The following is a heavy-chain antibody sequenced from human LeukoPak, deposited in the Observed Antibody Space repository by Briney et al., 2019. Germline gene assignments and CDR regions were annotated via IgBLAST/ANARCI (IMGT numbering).Heavy chain of an antibody. CDR3: ARQGAYSGNDLAWYFDL. V-gene: IGHV4-59*08. J-gene: IGHJ2*01. CDR1: GGFISSYY. Sequence: SETLSLTCTVSGGFISSYYWSWIRQPPGKGLEWIGYIYYSGSTSYNPSLKSRVTMSADTSKNQFSLRLSSVTAADTAVYYCARQGAYSGNDLAWYFDLWGRGTLVTVSS. D-gene: IGHD5-12*01. CDR2: IYYSGST.